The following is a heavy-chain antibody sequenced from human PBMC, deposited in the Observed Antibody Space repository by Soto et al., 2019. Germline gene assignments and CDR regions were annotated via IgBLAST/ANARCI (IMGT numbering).Heavy chain of an antibody. J-gene: IGHJ4*02. CDR1: GFTFSSYS. CDR3: ARDKGRSPLDY. V-gene: IGHV3-48*01. CDR2: ISSSSRTI. D-gene: IGHD2-15*01. Sequence: EVQLVESGGGLVQPGGSLRLSCAASGFTFSSYSMNWARQAPGKGLEWISYISSSSRTIYYPDSLKGRFTISRDNAKNSLYLQMNSLRAEDTAVYYCARDKGRSPLDYWGQGTLVTVSS.